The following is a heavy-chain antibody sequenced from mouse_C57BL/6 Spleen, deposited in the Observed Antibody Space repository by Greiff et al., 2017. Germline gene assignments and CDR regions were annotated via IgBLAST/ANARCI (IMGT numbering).Heavy chain of an antibody. Sequence: VQLQQPGAELVRPGTSVKLSCTASGYTFTSYWMHWVKQRPGQGLEWIGVIDPSDSYTNYNQKFKGKATLTVDTSSSTAYMQLSSLTSEDSAVYYCTVFDYWGQGTTLTVSS. CDR2: IDPSDSYT. V-gene: IGHV1-59*01. D-gene: IGHD1-1*01. CDR3: TVFDY. CDR1: GYTFTSYW. J-gene: IGHJ2*01.